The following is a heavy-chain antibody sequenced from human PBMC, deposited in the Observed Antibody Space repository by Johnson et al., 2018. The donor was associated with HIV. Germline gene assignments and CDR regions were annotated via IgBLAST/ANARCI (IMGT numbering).Heavy chain of an antibody. CDR2: ISYDGSNK. CDR3: AKNFRGGIVATGDAFYT. J-gene: IGHJ3*02. CDR1: GFTFSSYA. D-gene: IGHD6-13*01. Sequence: VQLVESGGGVVQPGRSLRLSCAASGFTFSSYAMHWVRQAPGKGLEWVAVISYDGSNKYYADSVKGRFTISRDNSKNTLYLQMNSLRAEDTAMYYCAKNFRGGIVATGDAFYTWGQGTMVTVSS. V-gene: IGHV3-30-3*02.